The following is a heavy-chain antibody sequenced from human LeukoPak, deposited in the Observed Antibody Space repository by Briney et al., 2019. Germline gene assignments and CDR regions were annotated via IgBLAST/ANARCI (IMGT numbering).Heavy chain of an antibody. D-gene: IGHD3-22*01. CDR3: AREYDSSGFWDY. J-gene: IGHJ4*02. Sequence: PSETLSLTCTVSGGSISSSSYYWGWIRQPPGKGLEWIGSIYYSGSTYYNPSLKSRVTISVDTSKNQFSLKLSSVTAADTALYYCAREYDSSGFWDYWGQGTLVTVSS. CDR1: GGSISSSSYY. CDR2: IYYSGST. V-gene: IGHV4-39*07.